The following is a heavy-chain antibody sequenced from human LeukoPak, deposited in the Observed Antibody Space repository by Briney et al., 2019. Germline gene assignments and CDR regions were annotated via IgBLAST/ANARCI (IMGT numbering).Heavy chain of an antibody. Sequence: PSGTLSLTCTVSGGSISSHYWSWIRQPPGKGLEWIGYIYYSGSTDYNPSLKSRVTISVDTSKNQFSLKLSSVTAADTAVYYCASQRRGIAAAGTSWFDPWGQGTLVTVSS. CDR3: ASQRRGIAAAGTSWFDP. CDR2: IYYSGST. V-gene: IGHV4-59*11. D-gene: IGHD6-13*01. CDR1: GGSISSHY. J-gene: IGHJ5*02.